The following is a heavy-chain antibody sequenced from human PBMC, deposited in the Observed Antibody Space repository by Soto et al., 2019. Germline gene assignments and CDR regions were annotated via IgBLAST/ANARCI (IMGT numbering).Heavy chain of an antibody. J-gene: IGHJ6*02. D-gene: IGHD3-10*01. Sequence: PLRLSCTASGFTFGDYAVNWFRQAPGKGLEWVSFIRSNSYGGTIEYAASVEGRFTISRDDSKSIAYLQMNSLKIEDTAVYYCSRGHPYYGSGSYSDGMDVWGQGTTVTVSS. CDR2: IRSNSYGGTI. CDR3: SRGHPYYGSGSYSDGMDV. V-gene: IGHV3-49*03. CDR1: GFTFGDYA.